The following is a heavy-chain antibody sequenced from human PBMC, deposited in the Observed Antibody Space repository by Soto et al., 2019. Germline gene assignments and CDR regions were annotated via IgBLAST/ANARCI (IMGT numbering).Heavy chain of an antibody. CDR2: IYYSGST. CDR1: GGSISSSSYY. D-gene: IGHD3-16*01. CDR3: ARLPWGGTPHDAFDI. V-gene: IGHV4-39*01. Sequence: SETLSLTCTVSGGSISSSSYYWGWIRQPPGKGLEWIGSIYYSGSTYYNPSLKSRVTISVDTSKNQFSLKLSSVTAADTAVYYCARLPWGGTPHDAFDIWGQGTMVTVSS. J-gene: IGHJ3*02.